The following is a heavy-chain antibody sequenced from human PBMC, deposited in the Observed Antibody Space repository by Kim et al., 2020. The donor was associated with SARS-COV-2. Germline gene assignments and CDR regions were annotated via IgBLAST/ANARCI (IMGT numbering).Heavy chain of an antibody. V-gene: IGHV4-59*01. Sequence: LKSRVTISVDTSKNQFSLKLSSVTAADTAVYYCARVWSGYSKGVYYYMDVWGKGTTVTVSS. D-gene: IGHD3-3*01. J-gene: IGHJ6*03. CDR3: ARVWSGYSKGVYYYMDV.